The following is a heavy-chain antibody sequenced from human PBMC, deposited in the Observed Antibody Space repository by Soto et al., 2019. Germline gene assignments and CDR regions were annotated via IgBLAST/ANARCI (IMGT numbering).Heavy chain of an antibody. J-gene: IGHJ3*02. CDR3: AKGSHSSGWYEDAFDI. CDR1: GFTFSSCA. D-gene: IGHD6-19*01. CDR2: ISGSGGST. Sequence: GGSLRLSCAASGFTFSSCAMSWVRQAPGKGLEWVSAISGSGGSTYYADSVKGRFTISRDNSKNTLYLQMNSLRAEDTAVYYCAKGSHSSGWYEDAFDIWGQGTMVTVSS. V-gene: IGHV3-23*01.